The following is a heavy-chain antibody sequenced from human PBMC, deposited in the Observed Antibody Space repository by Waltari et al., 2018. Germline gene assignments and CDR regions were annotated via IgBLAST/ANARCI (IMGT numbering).Heavy chain of an antibody. V-gene: IGHV3-7*01. CDR3: ARDPHYSNFDY. CDR2: IKGDGSQK. Sequence: SLRLSCAASGFTFSTYWMTWVRQAPGKGLEWLANIKGDGSQKNYVDSVKGRFTISRDTANNSLYLQMNSLRAEDTAVYYCARDPHYSNFDYWGQGTLVTVSS. D-gene: IGHD4-4*01. CDR1: GFTFSTYW. J-gene: IGHJ4*02.